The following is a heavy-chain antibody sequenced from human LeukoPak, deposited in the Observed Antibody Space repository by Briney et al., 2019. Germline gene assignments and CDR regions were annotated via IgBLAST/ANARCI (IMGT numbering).Heavy chain of an antibody. CDR2: IYGGGGT. CDR3: AKALGPGYSSSWYSDY. CDR1: GFTVNSNY. V-gene: IGHV3-53*01. J-gene: IGHJ4*02. Sequence: GGSLRLSCAASGFTVNSNYMSWVRQAPGKGLEWASIIYGGGGTYYADSVKGRFTISSDNSKNTLFLQMNTLRAEDTAVYYCAKALGPGYSSSWYSDYWGQGTLVTVSS. D-gene: IGHD6-13*01.